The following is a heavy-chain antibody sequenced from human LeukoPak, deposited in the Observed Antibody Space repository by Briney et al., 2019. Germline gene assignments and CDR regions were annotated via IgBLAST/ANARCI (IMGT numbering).Heavy chain of an antibody. CDR2: IYSSGST. V-gene: IGHV4-4*07. CDR1: GGSISGYY. Sequence: PSETLSLTCTVSGGSISGYYWSWIRQPAGKGLEWIGHIYSSGSTNYNPSLRSRVTMSVDKSKNQFSLKLSSVTAADTAVYYCARGRTFDNWGQGTLVTVSS. CDR3: ARGRTFDN. J-gene: IGHJ4*02.